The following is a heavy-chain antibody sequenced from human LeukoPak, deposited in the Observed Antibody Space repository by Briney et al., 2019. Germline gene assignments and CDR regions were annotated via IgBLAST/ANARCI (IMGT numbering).Heavy chain of an antibody. V-gene: IGHV3-23*01. D-gene: IGHD1-1*01. CDR2: ISGSGGDT. CDR3: ATWNLVDY. J-gene: IGHJ4*02. Sequence: GGSLRLSCAASRFTFRSHAMSWVRQAPGRGLEWVSAISGSGGDTSYADSVKGRITISRDNSKNTLYLQMNSLRAEDTAIYYCATWNLVDYWGQGTLVTVSS. CDR1: RFTFRSHA.